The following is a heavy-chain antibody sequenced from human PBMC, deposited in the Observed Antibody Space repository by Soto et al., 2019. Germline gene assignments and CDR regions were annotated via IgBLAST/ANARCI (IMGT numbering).Heavy chain of an antibody. CDR2: IFPSGST. V-gene: IGHV4-30-2*01. D-gene: IGHD1-26*01. CDR3: ARGGGRGSPDWYFDL. J-gene: IGHJ2*01. Sequence: QLQLQESGSGLVKPSQTLSLTCAVSGGSISSGGYSWSWIRQPPGKGLEWIGYIFPSGSTYYNPSLKSRVTISVDTSNNQFSLKVNSVTAADTAVYFCARGGGRGSPDWYFDLWGRGTLVTVSS. CDR1: GGSISSGGYS.